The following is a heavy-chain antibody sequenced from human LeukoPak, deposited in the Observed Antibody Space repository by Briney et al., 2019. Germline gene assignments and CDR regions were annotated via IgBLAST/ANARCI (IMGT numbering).Heavy chain of an antibody. CDR2: IYTRGST. D-gene: IGHD3-9*01. Sequence: SETLSLTCTVSGGSISNYYWSWIRQPAGRGREWIGRIYTRGSTNYNPSLKSRVTMSVDTSKNQFSLKLSSVTAADTAVYYCARARYYDILTGYYDNYYFDYWGQGTLVTVSS. J-gene: IGHJ4*02. V-gene: IGHV4-4*07. CDR1: GGSISNYY. CDR3: ARARYYDILTGYYDNYYFDY.